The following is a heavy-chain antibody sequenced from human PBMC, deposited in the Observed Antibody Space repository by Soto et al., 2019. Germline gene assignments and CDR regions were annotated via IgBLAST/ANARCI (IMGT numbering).Heavy chain of an antibody. CDR2: IAVGSGNT. CDR3: AREHYGNSAWSDP. Sequence: SVKVSCKASGFTFTSSAVQWVRQARGQRLEWIGWIAVGSGNTNYAQKFQERVTMTRNTSISTAYMELSSLRSEDTAVYYCAREHYGNSAWSDPWGQGTLVTVSS. V-gene: IGHV1-58*01. J-gene: IGHJ5*02. D-gene: IGHD3-10*01. CDR1: GFTFTSSA.